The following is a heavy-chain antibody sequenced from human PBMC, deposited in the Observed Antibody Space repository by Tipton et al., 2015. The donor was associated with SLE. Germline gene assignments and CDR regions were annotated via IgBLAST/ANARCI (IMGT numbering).Heavy chain of an antibody. J-gene: IGHJ4*02. D-gene: IGHD4-17*01. CDR2: IYTGGDT. CDR3: ATNPRDDSGDYFAY. V-gene: IGHV3-66*02. CDR1: GFSVSNKY. Sequence: SLRLSCAVSGFSVSNKYMSWVRQAPGKGLEWVSVIYTGGDTFYGDSVKGRFTVSRDNSKNTLYLQMNSLGAEDTAVYYCATNPRDDSGDYFAYWGQGALVTVSS.